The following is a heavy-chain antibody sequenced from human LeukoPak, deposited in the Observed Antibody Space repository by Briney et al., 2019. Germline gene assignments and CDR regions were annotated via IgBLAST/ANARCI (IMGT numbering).Heavy chain of an antibody. D-gene: IGHD5-18*01. V-gene: IGHV4-59*01. CDR3: ARDRGAMDYNWFDP. CDR2: IYYSGST. Sequence: SETLSLTCTVSGGSISSYYWSWIRQPPGKGLEWIGYIYYSGSTNYNPSLKSRVTISVDTSKNQFSLKLSSVTAADTAVYYCARDRGAMDYNWFDPWGQGTLVTVSP. CDR1: GGSISSYY. J-gene: IGHJ5*02.